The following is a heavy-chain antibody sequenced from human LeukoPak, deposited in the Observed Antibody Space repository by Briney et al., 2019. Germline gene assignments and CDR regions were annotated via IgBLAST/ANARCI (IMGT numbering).Heavy chain of an antibody. CDR2: INPNSGGT. D-gene: IGHD6-13*01. CDR1: GYTFTGYY. Sequence: ASVKASCKASGYTFTGYYMHWVRQAPGQGLEWMGRINPNSGGTNYAQKFQGRVTMTRDTSISTAYMELSRLRSDDTAVYYCARSIAAAGLYYYYYYYMDVWGKGTTVTVSS. V-gene: IGHV1-2*06. J-gene: IGHJ6*03. CDR3: ARSIAAAGLYYYYYYYMDV.